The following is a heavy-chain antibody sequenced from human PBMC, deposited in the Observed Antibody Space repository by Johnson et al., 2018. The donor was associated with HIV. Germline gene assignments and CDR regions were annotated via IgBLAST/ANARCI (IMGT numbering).Heavy chain of an antibody. Sequence: QVQLVESGGGVVQPGGSLRLSCAASGFTFSSYGMHWVRQAPGKGLEWVAFIRYDGSNKYYVDSVKGRFTISRDNSKNTLYLQMNSLRAEDTAVYYCASAWGELDDAFDIWGQGTMVTVSS. CDR3: ASAWGELDDAFDI. D-gene: IGHD1-26*01. CDR2: IRYDGSNK. J-gene: IGHJ3*02. V-gene: IGHV3-30*02. CDR1: GFTFSSYG.